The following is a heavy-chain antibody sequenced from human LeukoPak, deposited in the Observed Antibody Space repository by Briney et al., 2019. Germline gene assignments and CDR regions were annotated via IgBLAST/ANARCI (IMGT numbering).Heavy chain of an antibody. D-gene: IGHD3-10*01. CDR2: INHSGST. V-gene: IGHV4-34*01. CDR3: ARVRPLYYYGSGSPYFDY. J-gene: IGHJ4*02. CDR1: GGSFSGYY. Sequence: PSETLSLTCAVYGGSFSGYYWSWIRQPPGKGLEWIGEINHSGSTNCNPSLKSRVTISVDTSKNQFSLKLSSVTAADTAVYYCARVRPLYYYGSGSPYFDYWGQGTLVTVSS.